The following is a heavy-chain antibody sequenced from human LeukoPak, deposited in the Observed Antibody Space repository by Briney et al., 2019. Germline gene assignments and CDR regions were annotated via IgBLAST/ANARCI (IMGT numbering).Heavy chain of an antibody. J-gene: IGHJ3*02. CDR2: IYTSGST. Sequence: SETLSLTCTVSGGSISSSSYYWSWIRQPAGKGLEWIGRIYTSGSTNYNPSLKSRVTMSVDTSKNQFSLKLSSVTAADTAVYYCARARYYYGSGSAHAFDIWGQGTMVTVSS. CDR3: ARARYYYGSGSAHAFDI. D-gene: IGHD3-10*01. V-gene: IGHV4-61*02. CDR1: GGSISSSSYY.